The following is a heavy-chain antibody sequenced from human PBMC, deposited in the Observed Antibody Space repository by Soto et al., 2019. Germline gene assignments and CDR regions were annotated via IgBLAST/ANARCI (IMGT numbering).Heavy chain of an antibody. V-gene: IGHV3-21*01. CDR1: GFTFSSYS. CDR2: ISSSSSYI. J-gene: IGHJ6*02. Sequence: GGSLRLSCAASGFTFSSYSMNWVRQAPGKGLEWVSSISSSSSYIYYADSVKGRFTISRDNAKNSLYLQMNSLRAEDTAVYYCAREGDSSSWYSPYYYGMDVWGQGTTVTVS. CDR3: AREGDSSSWYSPYYYGMDV. D-gene: IGHD6-13*01.